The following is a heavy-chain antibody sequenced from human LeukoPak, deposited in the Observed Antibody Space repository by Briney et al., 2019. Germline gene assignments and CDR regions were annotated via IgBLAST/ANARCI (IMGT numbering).Heavy chain of an antibody. D-gene: IGHD3-10*01. CDR3: TSSYYGSGVELLDYMDV. V-gene: IGHV3-73*01. Sequence: PGGSLRLSCAASGFTFRGSAMHWVRQASGKGLEWVGRIRSKANSYATAYAASVKGRFTISRDDSKNTAYLQMNSLKTEDTAVYYCTSSYYGSGVELLDYMDVWGKGTTVTVSS. J-gene: IGHJ6*03. CDR1: GFTFRGSA. CDR2: IRSKANSYAT.